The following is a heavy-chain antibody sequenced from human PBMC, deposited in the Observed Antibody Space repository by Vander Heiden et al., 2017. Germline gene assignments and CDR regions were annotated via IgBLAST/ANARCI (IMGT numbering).Heavy chain of an antibody. J-gene: IGHJ4*02. CDR1: CGTFSSYA. CDR3: ASPSIRFLEWLLLNY. CDR2: IIPIFGTA. D-gene: IGHD3-3*01. V-gene: IGHV1-69*01. Sequence: QVHLVQSGAEVKKPGSSVKVSCQASCGTFSSYAISWVRQAPGQGLEWRGGIIPIFGTANYAQKFQGRVTITADESTSTAYMELSSRRSEDTAVYYCASPSIRFLEWLLLNYWGQGTLVTVSS.